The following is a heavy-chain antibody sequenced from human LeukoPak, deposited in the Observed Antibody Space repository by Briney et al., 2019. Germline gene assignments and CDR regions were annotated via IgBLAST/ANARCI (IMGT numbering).Heavy chain of an antibody. Sequence: ASVTVSCTASGYSFTSYGISWVRQAPGRGLEWMGWISAYNGNTNYAQRLQGRVTMTTDTSTSTAYMELRSLTSDDTAVYYCARVPSGGPFDYWGQGTLVTVSS. CDR1: GYSFTSYG. J-gene: IGHJ4*02. D-gene: IGHD2-15*01. CDR2: ISAYNGNT. V-gene: IGHV1-18*01. CDR3: ARVPSGGPFDY.